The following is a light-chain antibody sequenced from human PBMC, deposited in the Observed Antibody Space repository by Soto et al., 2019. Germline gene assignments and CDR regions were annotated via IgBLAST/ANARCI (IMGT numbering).Light chain of an antibody. CDR3: CSYADSSRIYV. CDR2: EGS. Sequence: QSALTQPASVSGSPGQSITISCTATSSDVGSYNLVSWYQQHPGKAPKLMIYEGSKRPSGISNRFSGSKSGNTASLTISGLQAEDVAEYYCCSYADSSRIYVFGSGTKLTVL. CDR1: SSDVGSYNL. V-gene: IGLV2-23*01. J-gene: IGLJ1*01.